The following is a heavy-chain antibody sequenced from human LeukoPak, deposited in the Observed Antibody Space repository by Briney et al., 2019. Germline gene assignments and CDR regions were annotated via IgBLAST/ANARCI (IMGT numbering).Heavy chain of an antibody. J-gene: IGHJ6*02. D-gene: IGHD6-13*01. V-gene: IGHV3-33*01. CDR3: ARGQPPSYYDMDV. Sequence: GGSLRLSCGASGFTFSSYVMHWVRQAPGKGLEWGAVIWSDGSSERYVDSVKGRFTISRDNSKNTLYLQMNSLRAEDTALYYCARGQPPSYYDMDVWGQGTTVTVSS. CDR1: GFTFSSYV. CDR2: IWSDGSSE.